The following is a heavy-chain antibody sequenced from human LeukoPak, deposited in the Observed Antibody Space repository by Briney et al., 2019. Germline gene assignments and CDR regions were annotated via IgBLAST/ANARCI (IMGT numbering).Heavy chain of an antibody. V-gene: IGHV5-51*01. J-gene: IGHJ6*02. Sequence: GESLKISCKGSGYLFTTYWIDWVRQTPGKGLEWMGIIYPGDSDTRYSPSFQGQVTISADKSINTAYLQWSSLKASDTAIYYCARRAGYCSGANCYFSTMDVWGQGTTVTVSS. CDR1: GYLFTTYW. CDR2: IYPGDSDT. D-gene: IGHD2-2*01. CDR3: ARRAGYCSGANCYFSTMDV.